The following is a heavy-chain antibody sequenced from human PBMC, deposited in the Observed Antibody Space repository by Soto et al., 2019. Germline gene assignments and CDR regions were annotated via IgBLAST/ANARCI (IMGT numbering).Heavy chain of an antibody. CDR3: AKDFIANTAPHYDFWSDGMDV. CDR2: ISYDGSNK. Sequence: PGGSLRLSCAASGFTFSSYGMHWVRQAPGKGLEWVAVISYDGSNKYYADSVKGRFTISRDNSKNTLYLQMNSLRAEDTAVYYCAKDFIANTAPHYDFWSDGMDVWGQGTTVTVSS. D-gene: IGHD3-3*01. J-gene: IGHJ6*02. V-gene: IGHV3-30*18. CDR1: GFTFSSYG.